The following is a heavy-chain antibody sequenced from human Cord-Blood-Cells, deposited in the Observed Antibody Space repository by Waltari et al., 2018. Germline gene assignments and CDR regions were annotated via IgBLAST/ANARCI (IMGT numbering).Heavy chain of an antibody. CDR3: AREGSGWIDP. Sequence: QVQPVQSGAEGKKPGSSVKVSCKASGGTFSSYASSWVLQAPGQGLEWMGGIIPIFGTANYAQKFQGRVTITADESTSTAYMELSSLRSEDTAVYYCAREGSGWIDPWGQGTLVTVSS. J-gene: IGHJ5*02. D-gene: IGHD6-19*01. CDR2: IIPIFGTA. V-gene: IGHV1-69*01. CDR1: GGTFSSYA.